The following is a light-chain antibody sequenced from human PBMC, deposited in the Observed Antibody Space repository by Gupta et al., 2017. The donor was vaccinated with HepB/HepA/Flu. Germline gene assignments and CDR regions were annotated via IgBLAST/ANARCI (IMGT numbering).Light chain of an antibody. Sequence: QVVLTQSPSASASLGASVRLTCTLSSGHSSYSIAWHQQQPQKGPRYLMRLNSDGSFNKGDAIPDRFSGSSSGAERYLTISSLQSEDEADYYWQTWGTAIFFGGGTKLTVL. CDR1: SGHSSYS. J-gene: IGLJ2*01. CDR2: LNSDGSF. V-gene: IGLV4-69*01. CDR3: QTWGTAIF.